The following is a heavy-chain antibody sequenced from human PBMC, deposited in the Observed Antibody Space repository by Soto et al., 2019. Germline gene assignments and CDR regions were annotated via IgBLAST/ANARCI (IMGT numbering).Heavy chain of an antibody. D-gene: IGHD3-22*01. J-gene: IGHJ4*02. CDR3: ARADSSGYYYVPFDY. V-gene: IGHV3-30-3*01. CDR2: ISYDGSNK. CDR1: GFTFSSYA. Sequence: PGGSLRLSCAASGFTFSSYAMHWVRQAPGKGLEWVAVISYDGSNKYYADSVKGRFTTSRDNSKNTLYLQMNSPRAEDTAVYYCARADSSGYYYVPFDYWGQGTLVTVSS.